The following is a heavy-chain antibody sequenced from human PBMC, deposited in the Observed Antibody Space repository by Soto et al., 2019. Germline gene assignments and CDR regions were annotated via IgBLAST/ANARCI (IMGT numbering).Heavy chain of an antibody. CDR2: ISAYNGNT. V-gene: IGHV1-18*01. CDR1: GYTFTSYA. Sequence: ASVKVSCKASGYTFTSYAMHWVRQAPGQGLEWMGWISAYNGNTNYAQKLQGRVTMTTDTSTSTAYMELRSLRSDDTAVYYCARDIVVVVAAGNWFDPWAREPWSPSPQ. D-gene: IGHD2-15*01. J-gene: IGHJ5*02. CDR3: ARDIVVVVAAGNWFDP.